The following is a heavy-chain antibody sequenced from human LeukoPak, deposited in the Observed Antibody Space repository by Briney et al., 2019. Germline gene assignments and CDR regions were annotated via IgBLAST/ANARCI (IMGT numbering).Heavy chain of an antibody. CDR2: ISYDGSNK. D-gene: IGHD2-8*01. CDR3: ARVMYAATPYYYYYGMDV. CDR1: GFTFSSYA. V-gene: IGHV3-30-3*01. J-gene: IGHJ6*02. Sequence: GRSLRLSCAASGFTFSSYAMHWVRQAPGKGLEWVAVISYDGSNKYYADSVKARFTISRDNSKNTLYLQMNSLRAEDTAVYYCARVMYAATPYYYYYGMDVWGQGTTVTVSS.